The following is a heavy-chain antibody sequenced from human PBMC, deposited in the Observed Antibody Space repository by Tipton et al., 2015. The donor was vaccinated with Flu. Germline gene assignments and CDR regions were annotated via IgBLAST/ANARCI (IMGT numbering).Heavy chain of an antibody. D-gene: IGHD4-23*01. J-gene: IGHJ4*02. V-gene: IGHV4-38-2*01. CDR3: ARCGGNPRAYFDY. CDR1: GYSISSGYY. Sequence: TLSLTCAVSGYSISSGYYWGWIRQPPGKGLEWIGNIYHSGSTYHNPSLKSRVVISVDKSKNRFSLKLFSVTAADTAVYYCARCGGNPRAYFDYWGQGALVTVSS. CDR2: IYHSGST.